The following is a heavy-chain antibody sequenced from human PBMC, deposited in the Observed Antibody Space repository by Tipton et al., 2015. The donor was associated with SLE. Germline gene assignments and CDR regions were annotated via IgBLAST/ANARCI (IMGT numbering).Heavy chain of an antibody. CDR2: IYYTGNT. CDR1: GLPFGDYD. D-gene: IGHD2-21*01. J-gene: IGHJ4*02. CDR3: ARYRMLMIASFDY. V-gene: IGHV4-59*12. Sequence: LRLSCTVSGLPFGDYDLSWFRQPPGKGLEWIGNIYYTGNTFYNPPLKSRVTISVDTSKNQFSLNLSSVTAADTAVYYCARYRMLMIASFDYWGQGIPVTVSS.